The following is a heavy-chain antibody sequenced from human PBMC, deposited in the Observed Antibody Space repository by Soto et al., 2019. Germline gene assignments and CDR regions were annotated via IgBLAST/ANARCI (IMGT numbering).Heavy chain of an antibody. V-gene: IGHV2-70*01. CDR1: GFSLSTSGMC. J-gene: IGHJ3*02. CDR2: IDWDDDK. Sequence: GSGPTLVNPTQTLTLTCTFSGFSLSTSGMCVSWIRQPPGKALEWLALIDWDDDKYYSTSLKTRLTISKDTSKNQVVLTMTNMDPVDTATYYCARANRYSSSDAFDIWGQGTMVTVSS. D-gene: IGHD6-13*01. CDR3: ARANRYSSSDAFDI.